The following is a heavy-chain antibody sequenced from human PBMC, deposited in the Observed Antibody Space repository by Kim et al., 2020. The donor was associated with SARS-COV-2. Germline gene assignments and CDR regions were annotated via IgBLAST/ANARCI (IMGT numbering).Heavy chain of an antibody. D-gene: IGHD6-13*01. J-gene: IGHJ6*02. CDR3: ARLYSSSWNYYYYYGMDV. CDR2: IWYDGSNK. CDR1: GFTFSSYG. V-gene: IGHV3-33*01. Sequence: GGSLRLSCAASGFTFSSYGMHWVRQAPGKGLEWVAVIWYDGSNKYYADSVKGRFTISRDNSKNTLYLQMNSLRAEDTAVYYCARLYSSSWNYYYYYGMDVWGQGTTVTVSS.